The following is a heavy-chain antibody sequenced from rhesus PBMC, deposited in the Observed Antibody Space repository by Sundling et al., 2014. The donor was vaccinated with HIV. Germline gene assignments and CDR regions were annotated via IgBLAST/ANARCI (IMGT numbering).Heavy chain of an antibody. V-gene: IGHV1-198*02. CDR2: IIPLVDIT. CDR3: ARGQGYFDY. J-gene: IGHJ4*01. Sequence: QVQLVQSGAEVKKPGASMKVSCKASGFTFGSYAINWVRQAPGQGLEWMGAIIPLVDITNYAEKFQGRVTITADTSTTTAYMELSSLRSEDTAVYYCARGQGYFDYWGQGVLVTVSS. CDR1: GFTFGSYA.